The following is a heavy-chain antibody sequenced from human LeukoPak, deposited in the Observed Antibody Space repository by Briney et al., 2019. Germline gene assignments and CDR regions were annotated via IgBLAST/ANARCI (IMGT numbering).Heavy chain of an antibody. V-gene: IGHV3-23*01. D-gene: IGHD6-13*01. Sequence: GSLRLSCAASGFTFSSYAMSWVRQAPGKGVEGVSAISGSGGSTYYADSVKGRFTISRDNSKNTLYLQMNSLRAEDTAVYYCARKPAAAGRGAFDIWGQGTMVTVSS. CDR2: ISGSGGST. CDR3: ARKPAAAGRGAFDI. CDR1: GFTFSSYA. J-gene: IGHJ3*02.